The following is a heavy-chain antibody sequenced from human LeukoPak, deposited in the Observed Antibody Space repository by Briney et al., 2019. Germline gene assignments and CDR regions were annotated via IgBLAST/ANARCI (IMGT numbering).Heavy chain of an antibody. CDR3: AKYGPQDSGSSHFDY. J-gene: IGHJ4*02. D-gene: IGHD1-26*01. CDR1: GFAFWNYR. CDR2: ISGSSRTI. V-gene: IGHV3-48*01. Sequence: GGSLRLSCAASGFAFWNYRMNWVRQAPGKGLEWISYISGSSRTIDYADSVKGRFTTSRDNSKNTLFLQMNSLRAEDTAIYYCAKYGPQDSGSSHFDYWGQGALVTVSS.